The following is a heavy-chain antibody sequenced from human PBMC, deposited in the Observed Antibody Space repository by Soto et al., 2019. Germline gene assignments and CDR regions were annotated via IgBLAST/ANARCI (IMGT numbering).Heavy chain of an antibody. CDR3: ARARGDIVVVVATKNDAFDI. CDR2: IIPIFGTA. D-gene: IGHD2-15*01. V-gene: IGHV1-69*01. J-gene: IGHJ3*02. CDR1: GGTFSSYA. Sequence: QVQLVQSGAEVKKPGSSVKVSCKASGGTFSSYAISWVRQAPGQGLEWMGGIIPIFGTANYAQKFQGRVTITEDESKSTAYMELSSLRSEDTAVYYCARARGDIVVVVATKNDAFDIWGQGTMVTVSS.